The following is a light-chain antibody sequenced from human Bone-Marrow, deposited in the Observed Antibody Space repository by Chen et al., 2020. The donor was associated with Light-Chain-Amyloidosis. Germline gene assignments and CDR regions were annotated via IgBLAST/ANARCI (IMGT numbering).Light chain of an antibody. V-gene: IGKV2-28*01. CDR2: LGS. CDR3: MLTLQTRIT. Sequence: DIVMTPSPLSLPVTPGEPASISCRSSQSLLHSSGHYFLAWYLQRPVQSPQVLIYLGSNRASGVRDRFSGSGSGRDFTLKINKVEAEDVGVYYSMLTLQTRITFGQGTRLEIK. J-gene: IGKJ5*01. CDR1: QSLLHSSGHYF.